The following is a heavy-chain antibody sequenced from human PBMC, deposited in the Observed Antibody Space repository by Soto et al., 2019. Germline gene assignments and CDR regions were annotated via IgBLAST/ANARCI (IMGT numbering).Heavy chain of an antibody. CDR2: IIPIFGTA. CDR1: GGTFSSYA. CDR3: ARPDYDFWSGYYNPGYYGMDV. J-gene: IGHJ6*02. Sequence: QVQLVQSGAEVKKPGSSVKVSCKASGGTFSSYAISWVRQAPGQGLEWMGGIIPIFGTANYAQKFQGTVTITADKSTSTAYIELSSLRSEDTAVYYCARPDYDFWSGYYNPGYYGMDVWGQGTTVTVSS. V-gene: IGHV1-69*06. D-gene: IGHD3-3*01.